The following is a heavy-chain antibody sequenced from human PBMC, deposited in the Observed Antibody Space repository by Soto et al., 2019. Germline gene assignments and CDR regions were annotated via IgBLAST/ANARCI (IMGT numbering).Heavy chain of an antibody. CDR2: IDHRGTT. D-gene: IGHD5-18*01. V-gene: IGHV4-34*01. CDR3: ARGRDAAMVEKGNWFDP. CDR1: GGSFSDYC. Sequence: QVHLQQWGAGLLKPSETLSLTCSVYGGSFSDYCWSWIRQPPGKGLELIGEIDHRGTTFFNPSLKSRVTISIDTSKNQFSLNLSSVTAADTAMYYCARGRDAAMVEKGNWFDPWGQGTLVTVSS. J-gene: IGHJ5*02.